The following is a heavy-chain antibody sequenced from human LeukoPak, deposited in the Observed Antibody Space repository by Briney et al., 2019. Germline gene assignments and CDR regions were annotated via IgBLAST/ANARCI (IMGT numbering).Heavy chain of an antibody. D-gene: IGHD3-3*01. J-gene: IGHJ5*02. CDR1: GFTFSDYY. CDR2: ISSSGSTI. CDR3: ARDCRDFWSGYYLSWFDP. Sequence: GGSLRLSCAASGFTFSDYYMSWIRQAPGKGLEWVSYISSSGSTIFYADSVKGRFTISRDNAKNSLYLQMNSLRAEDTAVYYCARDCRDFWSGYYLSWFDPWGQGTLVTVSS. V-gene: IGHV3-11*01.